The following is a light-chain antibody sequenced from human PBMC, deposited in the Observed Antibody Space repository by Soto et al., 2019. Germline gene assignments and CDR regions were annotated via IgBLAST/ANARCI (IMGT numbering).Light chain of an antibody. CDR1: QSVTSSY. CDR3: QQYNNWPPIT. V-gene: IGKV3-15*01. CDR2: GAS. Sequence: EIVLTNSPGTLSLSPWEIATLSCRASQSVTSSYLAWYQQKPGQAPRLLIYGASTRATDIPARFSGSGSGTDFTLTISNLQSEDFAVYNCQQYNNWPPITFGQATRLEIK. J-gene: IGKJ5*01.